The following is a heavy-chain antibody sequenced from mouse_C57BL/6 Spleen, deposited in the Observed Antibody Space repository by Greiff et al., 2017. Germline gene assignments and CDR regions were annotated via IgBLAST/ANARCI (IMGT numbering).Heavy chain of an antibody. CDR3: AREGPTAQATGD. V-gene: IGHV1-53*01. CDR2: INPSNGGT. Sequence: QVQLQQPGTELVKPGASVKLSCKASGYTFTSYWLHWVKQRPGQGLEWIGNINPSNGGTNYNEKFKSKATLTVDKASSTAYMQLSSLTSEDSAVYYCAREGPTAQATGDWGQGTTLTVSS. CDR1: GYTFTSYW. J-gene: IGHJ2*01. D-gene: IGHD3-2*02.